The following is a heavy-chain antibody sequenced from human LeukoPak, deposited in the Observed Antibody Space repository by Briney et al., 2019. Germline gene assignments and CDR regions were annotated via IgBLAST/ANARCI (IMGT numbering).Heavy chain of an antibody. CDR2: IKSKTDGGTT. D-gene: IGHD3-3*01. CDR3: TTGIYDFWSGYYPPGDY. J-gene: IGHJ4*02. Sequence: GGSLRLSCAASGFTVSSNYMSWVRQAPGKGLEWVGRIKSKTDGGTTDYAAPVKGRFTISRDDSKNTLYLQMNSLKTEDTAVYYCTTGIYDFWSGYYPPGDYWGQGTLVTVSS. V-gene: IGHV3-15*01. CDR1: GFTVSSNY.